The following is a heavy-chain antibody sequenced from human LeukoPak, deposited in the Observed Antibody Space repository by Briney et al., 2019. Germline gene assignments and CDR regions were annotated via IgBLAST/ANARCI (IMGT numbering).Heavy chain of an antibody. D-gene: IGHD6-19*01. J-gene: IGHJ6*02. Sequence: ASVKVSCKASGYTFTGYYMHWVRQAPGQGLEWMGWINPNSGGTNYAQKFQGRVTMTRDTSISTAYMELSRLRSDDTAVYYCATKALAVAGTRDYYGMDVWGQGTTVTVSS. V-gene: IGHV1-2*02. CDR1: GYTFTGYY. CDR2: INPNSGGT. CDR3: ATKALAVAGTRDYYGMDV.